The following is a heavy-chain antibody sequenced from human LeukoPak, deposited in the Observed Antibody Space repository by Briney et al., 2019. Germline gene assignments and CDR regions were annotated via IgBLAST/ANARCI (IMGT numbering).Heavy chain of an antibody. J-gene: IGHJ4*02. CDR3: ARANITMVRGVIITPRVDY. CDR2: INPNSGGT. CDR1: GYTFTGYY. V-gene: IGHV1-2*02. D-gene: IGHD3-10*01. Sequence: ASVKVSCKASGYTFTGYYMHWVRQAPGQGLEWMGWINPNSGGTNYAQKFRGRVTMTRDTSISTAYMELSRLRSEDTAVYYCARANITMVRGVIITPRVDYWGQGTLVTVSS.